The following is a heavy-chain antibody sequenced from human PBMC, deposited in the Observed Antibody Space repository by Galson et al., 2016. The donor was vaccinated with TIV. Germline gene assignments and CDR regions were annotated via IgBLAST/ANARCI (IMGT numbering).Heavy chain of an antibody. CDR1: GFTFSSFP. CDR2: ISYDGNNK. J-gene: IGHJ5*02. D-gene: IGHD1-1*01. CDR3: AKEVERRLPS. V-gene: IGHV3-30-3*01. Sequence: SLRLSCADAGFTFSSFPMHWVRQAPGKGLEWVAVISYDGNNKFYADSVKGRFTISRDNSKNTLYLQMSSLRPGDTAVYYCAKEVERRLPSWGQGTLVTVSS.